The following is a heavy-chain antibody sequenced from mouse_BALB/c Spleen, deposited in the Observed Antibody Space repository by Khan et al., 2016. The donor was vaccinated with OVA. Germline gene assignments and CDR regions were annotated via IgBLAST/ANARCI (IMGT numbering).Heavy chain of an antibody. D-gene: IGHD1-1*01. J-gene: IGHJ3*01. V-gene: IGHV5-6*01. Sequence: EVELVESGGDLVKPEGSLKLSCAASGFTFSTYGMSWVRQTPDKRLEWVATISSGGSYTYYPDSVQGRFTISRDNAKNTLYLQMSSLKSEDTAIFYCARLAYYYDSEGFAYWGQGTLVIVSA. CDR1: GFTFSTYG. CDR3: ARLAYYYDSEGFAY. CDR2: ISSGGSYT.